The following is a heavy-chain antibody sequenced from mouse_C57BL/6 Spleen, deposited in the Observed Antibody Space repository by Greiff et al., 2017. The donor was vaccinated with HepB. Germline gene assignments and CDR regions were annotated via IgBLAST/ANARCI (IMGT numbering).Heavy chain of an antibody. J-gene: IGHJ3*01. CDR1: GFTFSSYA. Sequence: EVQLVESGGGLVKPGGSLKLSCAASGFTFSSYAMSWVRQTPEKRLEWVATISDGGSYTYYPDNVKGRFTISRDNAKNNLYLQMSHLKSEDTAMYYCTRDPYYDYDAACFAYWGQGTLVTVAA. D-gene: IGHD2-4*01. CDR3: TRDPYYDYDAACFAY. V-gene: IGHV5-4*01. CDR2: ISDGGSYT.